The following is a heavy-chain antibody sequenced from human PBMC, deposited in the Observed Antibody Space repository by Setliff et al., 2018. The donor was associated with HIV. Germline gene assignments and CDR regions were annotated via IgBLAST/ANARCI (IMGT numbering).Heavy chain of an antibody. CDR2: ISGPGRSI. D-gene: IGHD6-13*01. CDR1: GFTFRTYG. V-gene: IGHV3-48*01. J-gene: IGHJ4*02. Sequence: PGESLRLSCAASGFTFRTYGMHWVRQAPGKGLEWVSYISGPGRSIFYSDSVKGRFTISRDNAKKFLYLQMNSLRAEDTAVYYCMTRELGSAGWGQGTLVTVSS. CDR3: MTRELGSAG.